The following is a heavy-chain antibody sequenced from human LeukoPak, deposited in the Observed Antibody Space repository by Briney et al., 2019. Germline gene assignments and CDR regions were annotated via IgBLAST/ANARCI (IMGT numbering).Heavy chain of an antibody. CDR3: ARGAFYYYDSSGYYVFDY. J-gene: IGHJ4*02. V-gene: IGHV4-59*01. CDR2: IYYSGST. Sequence: SETLSLTCTVSGGSISSYYWSWIRQPPGKGLEWIGYIYYSGSTNYNPPLKSRVTISVDTSKNQFSLKLSSVTAADTAVYYCARGAFYYYDSSGYYVFDYWGQGTLVTVSS. CDR1: GGSISSYY. D-gene: IGHD3-22*01.